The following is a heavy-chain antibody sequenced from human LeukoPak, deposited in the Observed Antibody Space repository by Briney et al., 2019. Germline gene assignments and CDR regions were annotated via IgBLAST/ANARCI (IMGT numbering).Heavy chain of an antibody. J-gene: IGHJ4*02. CDR3: ARESYDYVWGSYRYPDY. CDR2: INPSSGGT. CDR1: GYTFTGYY. Sequence: GASVKVSCKASGYTFTGYYMHWVRQAPGQGLEWMGWINPSSGGTNYAQKLQGRVTMTTDTSTSTAYMELRSLRSDDTAVYYCARESYDYVWGSYRYPDYWGQGTLVTVSS. D-gene: IGHD3-16*02. V-gene: IGHV1-2*02.